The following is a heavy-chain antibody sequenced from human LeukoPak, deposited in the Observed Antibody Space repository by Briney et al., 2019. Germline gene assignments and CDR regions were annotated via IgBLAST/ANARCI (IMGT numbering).Heavy chain of an antibody. Sequence: GRSLRLSCAASGLIFSSYGMHWVRQAPGKRLEWVAVIWYDGSNKYYADSVKGRFTISRDNSKNTLYLQMNSLRGEDTAVYYCARGSYTSSWYGVFDYWGQGTLVTVSS. CDR1: GLIFSSYG. CDR2: IWYDGSNK. CDR3: ARGSYTSSWYGVFDY. D-gene: IGHD6-13*01. V-gene: IGHV3-33*01. J-gene: IGHJ4*02.